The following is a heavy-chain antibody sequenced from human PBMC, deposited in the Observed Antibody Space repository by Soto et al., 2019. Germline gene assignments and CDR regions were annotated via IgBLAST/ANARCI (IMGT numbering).Heavy chain of an antibody. Sequence: QLQLQESGSGLVKPSQTLSLTCAVSGGSMSSGGYSWSWIRQPPGKALEWIGDIYHSGSTYYNPSSKGGVTISVDRSKNHFPLKLSSVTAADTAVYYCARDPGLWGRGTLDTVST. V-gene: IGHV4-30-2*01. CDR2: IYHSGST. CDR1: GGSMSSGGYS. J-gene: IGHJ2*01. CDR3: ARDPGL.